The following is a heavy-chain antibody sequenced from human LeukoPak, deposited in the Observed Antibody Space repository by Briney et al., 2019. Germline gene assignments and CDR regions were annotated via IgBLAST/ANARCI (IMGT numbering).Heavy chain of an antibody. Sequence: ASVKVSCKASGYTFTSYDINWVRQAAGQGPEWMGWINPVSGDTNFAQRFQGRVTLTRDTSIGTAYMELSTLRSDDTAVYYCARDLQWGSGYDLDYWGQGTLVIVSS. D-gene: IGHD5-12*01. CDR3: ARDLQWGSGYDLDY. J-gene: IGHJ4*02. V-gene: IGHV1-2*02. CDR1: GYTFTSYD. CDR2: INPVSGDT.